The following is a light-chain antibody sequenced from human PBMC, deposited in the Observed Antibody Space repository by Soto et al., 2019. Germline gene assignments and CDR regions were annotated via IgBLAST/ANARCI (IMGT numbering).Light chain of an antibody. CDR3: HQYDSSPPT. CDR2: GAS. CDR1: QSVSSSY. V-gene: IGKV3-20*01. J-gene: IGKJ4*01. Sequence: EIVLTQSPGTLSLSPGERATLSCRASQSVSSSYLAWYQQKPGQAPRLLIYGASSRATGIPDRFSGSGSGTGFTLNISRLGAERFAVYYCHQYDSSPPTFGGGTKVEIK.